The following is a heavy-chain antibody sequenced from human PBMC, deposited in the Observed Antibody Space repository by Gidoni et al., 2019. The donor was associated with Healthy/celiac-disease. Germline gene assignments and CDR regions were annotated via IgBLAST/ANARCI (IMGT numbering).Heavy chain of an antibody. CDR2: INPNSGGT. Sequence: QVQLVQSGAEVKKPGASVKVSCKASGYTFTGYYMHCVRKAPGQGLEWMGWINPNSGGTNYAQKFQGRVTMTRDTSISTAYMELSRLRSDDTAVYYCARETPMGIVVVPAAIPGHGGMDVWGQGTTVTVSS. CDR1: GYTFTGYY. V-gene: IGHV1-2*02. D-gene: IGHD2-2*02. CDR3: ARETPMGIVVVPAAIPGHGGMDV. J-gene: IGHJ6*02.